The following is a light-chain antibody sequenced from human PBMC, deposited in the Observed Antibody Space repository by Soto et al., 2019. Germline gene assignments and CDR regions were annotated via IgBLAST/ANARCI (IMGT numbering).Light chain of an antibody. CDR2: STN. Sequence: QTVVTQEPSFSVSPGGTVTLTCGLSSGSVSTSYSPSWYQQTPGQAPRTLIYSTNTRSSGVPDRFSGSILGNKAALTITGSQADDESDYYCVLYVGSGMVFCGGTKLTVL. J-gene: IGLJ2*01. V-gene: IGLV8-61*01. CDR3: VLYVGSGMV. CDR1: SGSVSTSYS.